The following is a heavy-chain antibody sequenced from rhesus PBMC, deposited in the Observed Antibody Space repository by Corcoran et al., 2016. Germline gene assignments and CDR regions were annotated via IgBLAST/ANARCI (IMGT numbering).Heavy chain of an antibody. CDR1: GGSVSSSNW. D-gene: IGHD1-32*01. Sequence: QVQLQESGPGLVKPSETLSLTCAVSGGSVSSSNWWSWIRQPPGKGLEWIGYISGSSGSTYYNPSLKSRVTISTDTSKNQFSLKLSAVTAADTAVYYWARGWNGFDYWGQGVLVTVSS. CDR2: ISGSSGST. J-gene: IGHJ4*01. CDR3: ARGWNGFDY. V-gene: IGHV4-65*01.